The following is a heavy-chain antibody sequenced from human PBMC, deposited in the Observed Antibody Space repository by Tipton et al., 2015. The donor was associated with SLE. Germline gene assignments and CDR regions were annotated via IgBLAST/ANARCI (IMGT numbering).Heavy chain of an antibody. CDR1: GGSISSYY. J-gene: IGHJ6*02. CDR2: IYYSGST. D-gene: IGHD4-17*01. Sequence: TLSLTCTVSGGSISSYYWSWIRQPPGKGLEWIGYIYYSGSTNYKPSLRSRVTISVDTSKNQFSLKLSSVTAADTAVYYCARHYDYYYYGMDVWGQGNTVTVSS. CDR3: ARHYDYYYYGMDV. V-gene: IGHV4-59*08.